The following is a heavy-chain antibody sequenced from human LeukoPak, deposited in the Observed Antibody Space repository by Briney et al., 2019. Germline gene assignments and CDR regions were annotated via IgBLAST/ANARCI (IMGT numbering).Heavy chain of an antibody. J-gene: IGHJ4*02. Sequence: GGSLRLSCAASGFTFSSYWMDWVRQAPGKGLVWVSRINSDGSSTSYADSVKGRFTISRDNAKNTLYLQMNSLRAEDTAVYYCARGDGYNPFDYWGQGALVTVSS. CDR3: ARGDGYNPFDY. CDR2: INSDGSST. CDR1: GFTFSSYW. D-gene: IGHD5-24*01. V-gene: IGHV3-74*01.